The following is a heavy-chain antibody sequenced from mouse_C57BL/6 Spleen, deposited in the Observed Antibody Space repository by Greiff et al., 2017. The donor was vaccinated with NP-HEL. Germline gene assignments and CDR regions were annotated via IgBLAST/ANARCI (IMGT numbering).Heavy chain of an antibody. CDR2: IYPSDSET. Sequence: QVQLQQPGAELVRPGSSVKLSCKASGYTFTSYGMDWVKQRPGQGLEWIGNIYPSDSETHYNEKFKDKATLTVDKSSSTAYMQLSSLTSEDSAVYYCARTTGVGFDYWGQGTTLTVSS. J-gene: IGHJ2*01. V-gene: IGHV1-61*01. CDR3: ARTTGVGFDY. CDR1: GYTFTSYG. D-gene: IGHD1-1*01.